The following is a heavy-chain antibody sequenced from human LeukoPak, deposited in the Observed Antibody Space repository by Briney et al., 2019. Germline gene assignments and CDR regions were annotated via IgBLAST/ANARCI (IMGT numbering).Heavy chain of an antibody. CDR2: IRYTGET. CDR3: ARDAGNSGYGCDL. J-gene: IGHJ5*02. D-gene: IGHD5-12*01. CDR1: GFIFSKYS. V-gene: IGHV3-48*01. Sequence: PGGSLRLSCAASGFIFSKYSMNWVRQAPGKGLEWVSHIRYTGETFYADSVKGGFTISKDNARNSLYLQMNDLRGEDTAIYYCARDAGNSGYGCDLWGQGTLVTVSS.